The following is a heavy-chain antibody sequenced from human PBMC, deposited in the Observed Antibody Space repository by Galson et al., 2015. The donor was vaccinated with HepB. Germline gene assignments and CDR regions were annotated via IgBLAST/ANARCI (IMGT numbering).Heavy chain of an antibody. J-gene: IGHJ6*02. D-gene: IGHD6-19*01. Sequence: SLRLSCAASGFTFSSYSMNWVRQAPGKGLVWVSYISSSSSTIYYADSVKGRFTISRDNAKNSLYLQMNSLRDEDTAVYYCARDSQGGWNYYYYAMDVWGQGTTVTVSS. CDR3: ARDSQGGWNYYYYAMDV. CDR1: GFTFSSYS. CDR2: ISSSSSTI. V-gene: IGHV3-48*02.